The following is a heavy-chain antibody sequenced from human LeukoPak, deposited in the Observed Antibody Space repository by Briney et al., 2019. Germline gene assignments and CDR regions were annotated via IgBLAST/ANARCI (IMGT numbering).Heavy chain of an antibody. CDR2: ISGSGGST. J-gene: IGHJ4*02. V-gene: IGHV3-23*01. Sequence: PGGSLRLSCAATGFAFSSYAMSWVRQAPGKGLEWVSAISGSGGSTYYADSVKGRFTISRDNSKNTLYLQMNSLRAEDTAVYYCAKDPDGYNFHVLGYWGQGTLVTVSS. D-gene: IGHD5-24*01. CDR3: AKDPDGYNFHVLGY. CDR1: GFAFSSYA.